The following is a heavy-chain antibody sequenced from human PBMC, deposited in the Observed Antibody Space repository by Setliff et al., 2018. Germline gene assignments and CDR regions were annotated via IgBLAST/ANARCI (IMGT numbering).Heavy chain of an antibody. CDR1: GGSFSGYS. V-gene: IGHV4-34*01. CDR3: ARDQWVRSPPLYFSYSMDV. CDR2: INHSGST. D-gene: IGHD5-12*01. Sequence: SETLSLTCAVYGGSFSGYSWTWIRQPPGKGLEWIGDINHSGSTNYSPSLKSRLTMSVDTSKNQFSLKLTSVTAADSAVYYCARDQWVRSPPLYFSYSMDVWGQGTTVTVSS. J-gene: IGHJ6*02.